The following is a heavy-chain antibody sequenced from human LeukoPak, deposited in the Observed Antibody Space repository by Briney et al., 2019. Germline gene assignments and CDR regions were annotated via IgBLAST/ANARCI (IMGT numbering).Heavy chain of an antibody. J-gene: IGHJ4*02. CDR1: GFTFDDYG. Sequence: PGGSLRLSCAASGFTFDDYGMSWVRQAPGKGLEWVSGINWNGGSTGYADSVKGRFTISRDNAKNSLYLQMNSLRAEDTALYYCARGVLRFLEWLSFSPEFDSWGQETLVTVSS. V-gene: IGHV3-20*04. D-gene: IGHD3-3*01. CDR2: INWNGGST. CDR3: ARGVLRFLEWLSFSPEFDS.